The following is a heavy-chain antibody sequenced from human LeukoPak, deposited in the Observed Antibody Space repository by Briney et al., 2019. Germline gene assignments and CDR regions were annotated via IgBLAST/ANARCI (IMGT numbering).Heavy chain of an antibody. CDR3: ARVVGIGIGIAAAGTTLDY. CDR2: ISSSGSTI. Sequence: PGGSLRLSCAASGFTFSSYEMNWVRQAPGKGLEWVSYISSSGSTIYYADSVKGRFTISRDNAKNSLYLQMNSLRAEDTAVYYCARVVGIGIGIAAAGTTLDYWGQGTLVTVSS. J-gene: IGHJ4*02. V-gene: IGHV3-48*03. CDR1: GFTFSSYE. D-gene: IGHD6-13*01.